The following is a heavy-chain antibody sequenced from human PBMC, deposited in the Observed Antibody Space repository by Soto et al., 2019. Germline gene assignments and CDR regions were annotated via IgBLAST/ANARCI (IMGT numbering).Heavy chain of an antibody. CDR2: ISSGGSTI. D-gene: IGHD6-13*01. CDR1: GFSFSDYD. J-gene: IGHJ4*02. CDR3: ARDPAAGGY. V-gene: IGHV3-48*03. Sequence: EVQLVESGGGLAQPGGSLRLSCVASGFSFSDYDMNWVRQAPGKGLEWVAYISSGGSTIHYADSVRGRFTVSRDNARTSLYLQMNTLSVENTALYYCARDPAAGGYWGQGTLVTVSS.